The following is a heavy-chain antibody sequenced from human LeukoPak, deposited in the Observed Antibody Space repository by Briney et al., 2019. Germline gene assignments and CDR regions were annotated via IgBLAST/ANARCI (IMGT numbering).Heavy chain of an antibody. J-gene: IGHJ4*02. CDR3: ARASPMVRGVTTFYFDF. D-gene: IGHD3-10*01. V-gene: IGHV4-59*01. CDR2: IYYSGST. Sequence: SETLSLTCTVSGGSISSYYWSWIRQPPGKGLEWIGYIYYSGSTNYNPSLKSRVTISVDTSKNQFSLKLSSVTAADTAVYYCARASPMVRGVTTFYFDFWGQGTLVTVSS. CDR1: GGSISSYY.